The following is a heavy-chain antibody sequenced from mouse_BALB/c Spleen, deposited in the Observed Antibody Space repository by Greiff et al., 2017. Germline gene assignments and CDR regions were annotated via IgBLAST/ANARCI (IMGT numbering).Heavy chain of an antibody. J-gene: IGHJ3*01. CDR1: GFTFTDYY. Sequence: EVKLMESGGGLVQPGGSLRLSCATSGFTFTDYYMSWVRQPPGKALEWLGFIRNKANGYTTEYSASVKGRFTISRDNSQSILYLQMNTLRAEDSATYYCARDPGNQAWFAYWGQGTLVTVSA. D-gene: IGHD2-1*01. V-gene: IGHV7-3*02. CDR3: ARDPGNQAWFAY. CDR2: IRNKANGYTT.